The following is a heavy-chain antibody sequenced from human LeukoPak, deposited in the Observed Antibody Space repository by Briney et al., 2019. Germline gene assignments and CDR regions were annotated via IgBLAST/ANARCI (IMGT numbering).Heavy chain of an antibody. CDR2: IIPIFGTA. CDR1: GGTFSSYA. CDR3: ARELERRYYYYGMDV. D-gene: IGHD1-1*01. J-gene: IGHJ6*02. Sequence: SVKVSCKASGGTFSSYAISWVRQAPGQGLELMGGIIPIFGTANYAQKFQGRVTITADESTSTAYMELSSLRSEDTAVYYCARELERRYYYYGMDVWGQGTTVTVSS. V-gene: IGHV1-69*13.